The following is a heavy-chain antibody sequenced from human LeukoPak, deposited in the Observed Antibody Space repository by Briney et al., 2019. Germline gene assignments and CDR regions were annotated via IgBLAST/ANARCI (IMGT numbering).Heavy chain of an antibody. J-gene: IGHJ4*02. V-gene: IGHV3-30*02. CDR2: IRYDEKN. Sequence: PGGSLRLSCAASGFIFTDYGMHWVRQAPGKGLDWVAFIRYDEKNYYADSVKGRFTISRDNSKNTLYLQMSSLRVEDTAIYYCAKERYRSGGNCYPDDNWGQGTLVTVSS. CDR3: AKERYRSGGNCYPDDN. D-gene: IGHD2-15*01. CDR1: GFIFTDYG.